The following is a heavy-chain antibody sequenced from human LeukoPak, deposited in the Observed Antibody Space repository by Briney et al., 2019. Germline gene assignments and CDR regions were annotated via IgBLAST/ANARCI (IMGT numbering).Heavy chain of an antibody. CDR3: ARWGTYSSSWLGAFDI. CDR1: GFTFINYW. Sequence: GSLRLSCAASGFTFINYWMSWVRQAPGKGLEWVANIKQDGSEKYYVDSVKGRITISRDNAKNSLYLQMNNPRAEDTAVYYCARWGTYSSSWLGAFDIWGQGTMVTVSS. D-gene: IGHD6-13*01. CDR2: IKQDGSEK. J-gene: IGHJ3*02. V-gene: IGHV3-7*05.